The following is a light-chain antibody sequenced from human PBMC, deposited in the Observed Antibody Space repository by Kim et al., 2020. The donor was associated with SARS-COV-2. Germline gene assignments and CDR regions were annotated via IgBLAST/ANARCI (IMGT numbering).Light chain of an antibody. J-gene: IGLJ1*01. CDR2: DVS. Sequence: GQSITISCTGTSSAVGYYNSVSWYQQHPGKAPKLIMYDVSERASGVSNRFSGSQSGNTASLTISGLRAEDEADYYCSSHTTSSTYVFGSGTQLTVL. CDR1: SSAVGYYNS. CDR3: SSHTTSSTYV. V-gene: IGLV2-14*03.